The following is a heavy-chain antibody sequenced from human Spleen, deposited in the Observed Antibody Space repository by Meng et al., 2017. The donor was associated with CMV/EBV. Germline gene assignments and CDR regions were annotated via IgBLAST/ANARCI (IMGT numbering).Heavy chain of an antibody. J-gene: IGHJ5*02. CDR1: GVSISSSTDY. D-gene: IGHD1-26*01. CDR3: ATVRSGSYGPSWFDP. CDR2: IHYSGNT. Sequence: SETLSLTCTVSGVSISSSTDYWGWIRQPPGKGLEWIGSIHYSGNTYSNSSLKSRVTISVETSKTFSLRLRYLTAADTAVYYCATVRSGSYGPSWFDPWGQGILVTVSS. V-gene: IGHV4-39*07.